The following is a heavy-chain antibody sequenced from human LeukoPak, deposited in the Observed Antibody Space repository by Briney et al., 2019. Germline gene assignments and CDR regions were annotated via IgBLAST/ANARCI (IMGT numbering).Heavy chain of an antibody. CDR3: ARAVTILRGYSYGLFDP. V-gene: IGHV1-8*01. CDR2: MNPNSGNT. Sequence: GASVKVSCKASGYTFTSYDINWVRQAAGQGLEWMGWMNPNSGNTGYAQKFQGRVTMTRNTSISTAYMELSRLRSDDTAVYYCARAVTILRGYSYGLFDPWGQGTLVTVSS. D-gene: IGHD5-18*01. CDR1: GYTFTSYD. J-gene: IGHJ5*02.